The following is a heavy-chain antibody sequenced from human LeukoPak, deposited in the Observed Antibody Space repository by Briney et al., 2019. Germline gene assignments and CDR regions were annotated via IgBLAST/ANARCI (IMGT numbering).Heavy chain of an antibody. CDR3: ARKAEDVVVPAAIGDY. CDR2: IYYSGST. D-gene: IGHD2-2*02. J-gene: IGHJ4*02. Sequence: NASETLSLTCTVSGGSISSSSYYWGWIRQPPGKGLEWIGGIYYSGSTYYNPSLKSRVTISVDTSKNQFSLKLSSVTAADTAVYYCARKAEDVVVPAAIGDYWGQGTLVTVSS. CDR1: GGSISSSSYY. V-gene: IGHV4-39*01.